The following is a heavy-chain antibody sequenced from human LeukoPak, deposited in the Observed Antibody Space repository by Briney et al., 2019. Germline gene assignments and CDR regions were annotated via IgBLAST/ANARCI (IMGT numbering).Heavy chain of an antibody. Sequence: GGSLRLSCAASGFTFSSYWMSWVRQAPGKGLEWVAVITYDGSNKYYADSVRGRFTISRDNSKNTLYLQMNSLRAEDTAVYYCARAMGPSSSLDYWGQGTLVTVSS. CDR1: GFTFSSYW. V-gene: IGHV3-30-3*01. D-gene: IGHD6-6*01. J-gene: IGHJ4*02. CDR3: ARAMGPSSSLDY. CDR2: ITYDGSNK.